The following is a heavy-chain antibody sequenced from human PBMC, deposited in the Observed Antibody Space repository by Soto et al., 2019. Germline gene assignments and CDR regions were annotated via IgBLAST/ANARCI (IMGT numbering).Heavy chain of an antibody. Sequence: PGGSLRLSCAASGFTFTRYSMNWVRQAPGKGLEWVSSISSTTNYIYYGDSMKGRFTISRDNGKNSLYLEMHSLRAEETAVYYCARESEDLTSNFDYWGQGTLVTVSS. CDR2: ISSTTNYI. CDR1: GFTFTRYS. J-gene: IGHJ4*02. CDR3: ARESEDLTSNFDY. V-gene: IGHV3-21*06.